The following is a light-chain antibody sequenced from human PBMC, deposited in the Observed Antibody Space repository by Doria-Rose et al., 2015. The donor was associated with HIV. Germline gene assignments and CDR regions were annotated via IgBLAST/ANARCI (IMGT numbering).Light chain of an antibody. Sequence: TQSPGTLSSSPGERATLSCRASQSVSANYLAWYQQRSGQSPRLLIYGASSRATDIPDRFSGSGSGTDFTLTISRLEPEDFAVYYCHQYASSRTFGQGTKVEIK. J-gene: IGKJ1*01. CDR3: HQYASSRT. V-gene: IGKV3-20*01. CDR2: GAS. CDR1: QSVSANY.